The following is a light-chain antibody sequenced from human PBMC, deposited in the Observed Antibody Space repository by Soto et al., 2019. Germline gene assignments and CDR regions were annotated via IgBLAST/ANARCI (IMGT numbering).Light chain of an antibody. CDR2: DAS. Sequence: VVLTQSPATLSLSPGERATLSCRASQSISTYLAWYQQRPGQAPRLLIYDASNMATGIPARFSGSGSGTDFTLTISGLEPEDFAVYYCQQRSAWPRTFGQGTRVEIK. CDR1: QSISTY. V-gene: IGKV3-11*01. J-gene: IGKJ2*01. CDR3: QQRSAWPRT.